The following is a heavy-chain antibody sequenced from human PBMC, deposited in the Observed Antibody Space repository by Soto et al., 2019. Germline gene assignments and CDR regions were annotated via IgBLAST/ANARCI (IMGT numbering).Heavy chain of an antibody. CDR2: ISSSSSYI. V-gene: IGHV3-21*01. CDR3: ARAKARTEFDY. CDR1: GFTFSSYS. Sequence: EVQLVESGGGLVKPGGSLRLSCAASGFTFSSYSMNWVRRAPGKGLEWVSSISSSSSYIYYADSVKGRFTISRDNAKNSLYLQMNSLRAEDTAVYYCARAKARTEFDYWGQGTLVTVSS. J-gene: IGHJ4*02.